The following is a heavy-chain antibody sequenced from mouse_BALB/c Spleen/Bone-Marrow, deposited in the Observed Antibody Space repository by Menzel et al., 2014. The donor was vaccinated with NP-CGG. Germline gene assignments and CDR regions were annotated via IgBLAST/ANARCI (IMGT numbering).Heavy chain of an antibody. CDR3: ARIYYCGRDY. Sequence: QVQLKESGAELAKPGASVKMSCKASGYTFTNYWMHWVKPRPGQGLEWIGYINPSTGYTEYNQKFKDKATLTADKSSSTAYMQLSSLTSEDAAVYYCARIYYCGRDYWGQGTTLTVSA. D-gene: IGHD1-1*01. J-gene: IGHJ2*01. V-gene: IGHV1-7*01. CDR2: INPSTGYT. CDR1: GYTFTNYW.